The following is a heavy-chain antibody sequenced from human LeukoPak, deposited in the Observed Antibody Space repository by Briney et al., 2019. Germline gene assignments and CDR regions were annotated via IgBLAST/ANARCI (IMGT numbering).Heavy chain of an antibody. V-gene: IGHV3-72*01. J-gene: IGHJ4*02. CDR1: GFTFSDHH. D-gene: IGHD3-10*01. CDR3: WVWFGVKGGY. Sequence: GGSLRLSRAASGFTFSDHHMDWVRQAPGKGLEWVGRTKNKAHRYTTEYAASVKGRFSISRDDSKKSLVVQMDSLKTEDMAVYYGWVWFGVKGGYWGQGTLVTVSS. CDR2: TKNKAHRYTT.